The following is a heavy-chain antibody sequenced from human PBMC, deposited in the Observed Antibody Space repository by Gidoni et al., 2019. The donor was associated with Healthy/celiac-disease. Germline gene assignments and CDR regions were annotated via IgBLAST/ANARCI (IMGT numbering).Heavy chain of an antibody. J-gene: IGHJ3*02. D-gene: IGHD3-9*01. CDR3: AKVLRYFDWMGDAFDI. V-gene: IGHV3-23*01. Sequence: EVQLLESGGGLVQPGGSLRLSSAASGFTFSRYAMSWVRQAPGKGLEWVSAISGSGGSTYYADSVKGRFTISRDNSKNTLYLQMNSLRAEDTAVYYCAKVLRYFDWMGDAFDIWGQGTMVTVSS. CDR2: ISGSGGST. CDR1: GFTFSRYA.